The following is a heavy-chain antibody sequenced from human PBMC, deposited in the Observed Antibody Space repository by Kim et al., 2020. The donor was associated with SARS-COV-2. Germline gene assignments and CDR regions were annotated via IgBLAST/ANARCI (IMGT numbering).Heavy chain of an antibody. J-gene: IGHJ4*02. Sequence: GGSLRLSCSASGFTFSDFAIHSVRRAPGMGLQYVSATTRDGDGSFYADTVKDRFTVLRDNSKSTLFLQMSDLRIEDTAIYYCVRYGRNFGAVHWGQGTLVSVS. D-gene: IGHD3-16*01. CDR3: VRYGRNFGAVH. CDR1: GFTFSDFA. CDR2: TTRDGDGS. V-gene: IGHV3-64D*08.